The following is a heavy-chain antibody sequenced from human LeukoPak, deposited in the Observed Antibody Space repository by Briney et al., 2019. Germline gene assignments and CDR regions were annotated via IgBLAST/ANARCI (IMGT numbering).Heavy chain of an antibody. CDR1: GFSFSNSW. CDR3: AKDAQRGFDYSNSLEY. CDR2: IWNDGSNR. D-gene: IGHD4-11*01. J-gene: IGHJ4*02. Sequence: GGSLRLSCAASGFSFSNSWMTWVRQAPGKGLEWVAVIWNDGSNRYYADSVKGRFTISRDNSKNTVYLQMNSLRAADTSVYYCAKDAQRGFDYSNSLEYWGQGTLVTVSS. V-gene: IGHV3-33*06.